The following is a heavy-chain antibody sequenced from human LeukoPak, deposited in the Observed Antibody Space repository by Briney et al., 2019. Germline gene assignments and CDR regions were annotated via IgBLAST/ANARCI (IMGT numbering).Heavy chain of an antibody. D-gene: IGHD2-2*01. V-gene: IGHV3-30*18. CDR2: ISYDGSNK. CDR3: AKDHRIVVVPAFYY. Sequence: GGSLRLSCAASGFTFSSYGMHGVRQAPGKGLEWVAVISYDGSNKYYADSVKGRFTISRDNSKNTLYLQMNSLRAEDTAVYYCAKDHRIVVVPAFYYWGQGTLVTVSS. CDR1: GFTFSSYG. J-gene: IGHJ4*02.